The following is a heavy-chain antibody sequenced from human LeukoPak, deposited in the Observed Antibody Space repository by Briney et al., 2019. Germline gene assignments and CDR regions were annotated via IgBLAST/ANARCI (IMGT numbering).Heavy chain of an antibody. D-gene: IGHD1-7*01. CDR1: GFTFSTYW. J-gene: IGHJ4*02. CDR3: VASMGTY. V-gene: IGHV3-74*03. CDR2: INSDGRII. Sequence: PGGSLRLSCAASGFTFSTYWMHWVRQVPGKGLVWVSRINSDGRIITYADSVKGRCTISRDNARNMVYLQMNSLRAEDTAVYSCVASMGTYWGQGTLVPVSS.